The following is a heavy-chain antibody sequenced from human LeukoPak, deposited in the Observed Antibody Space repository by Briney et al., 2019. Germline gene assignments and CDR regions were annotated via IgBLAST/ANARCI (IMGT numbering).Heavy chain of an antibody. CDR1: GFTFSSYA. V-gene: IGHV3-23*01. J-gene: IGHJ4*02. CDR2: ISGSGGST. Sequence: PGGSLRLSCAASGFTFSSYAMSWVRQAPGKGLEWVSAISGSGGSTCYADSVKGRFTISRDNSKNTLYLQMNSLRAEDTAVYYCAKVNSGYDLSHFDYWGQGTLVTVSS. D-gene: IGHD5-12*01. CDR3: AKVNSGYDLSHFDY.